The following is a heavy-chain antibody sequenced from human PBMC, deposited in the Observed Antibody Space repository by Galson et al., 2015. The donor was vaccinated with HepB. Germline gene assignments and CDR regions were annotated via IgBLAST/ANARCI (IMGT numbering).Heavy chain of an antibody. D-gene: IGHD5-24*01. CDR2: IDWDDDK. CDR1: GFSLSTSGMC. CDR3: ARLEMATIAYDY. V-gene: IGHV2-70*11. J-gene: IGHJ4*02. Sequence: PALVKPTQTLTLTCTFSGFSLSTSGMCVSWIRQPPGKALEWLARIDWDDDKYCSTSLKTRLTISKDTSKNQVVLTMTNMDPVDTATYYCARLEMATIAYDYWGQGTLVTVSS.